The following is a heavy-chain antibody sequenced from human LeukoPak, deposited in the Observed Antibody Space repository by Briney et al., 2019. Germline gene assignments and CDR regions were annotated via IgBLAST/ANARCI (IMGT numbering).Heavy chain of an antibody. CDR3: ARDSAGRSTSWYTDPTYALYFDY. CDR2: SNPKSGGR. V-gene: IGHV1-2*02. J-gene: IGHJ4*02. Sequence: GASVKVSCKASGYTFTSYYMHWVRQAPGQGLEWMGWSNPKSGGRDYAQKFQGRVTMTRDTSITTAYMDLTSLRFDDTAVYYCARDSAGRSTSWYTDPTYALYFDYWGQGTLVTVSS. CDR1: GYTFTSYY. D-gene: IGHD6-13*01.